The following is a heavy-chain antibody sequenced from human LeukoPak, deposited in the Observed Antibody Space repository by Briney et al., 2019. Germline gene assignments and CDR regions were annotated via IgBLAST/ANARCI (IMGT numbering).Heavy chain of an antibody. CDR3: AREDVDITVATSGAFDI. CDR1: GFTFNRFW. CDR2: IISDGSST. V-gene: IGHV3-74*01. Sequence: GGSLSLSCAASGFTFNRFWMHWVRHAPGEGLVWVSRIISDGSSTNYADSVKGRFTISRDNAKNTLYLQMNSLRAEDTASYYCAREDVDITVATSGAFDIWGQGTMVTVSS. D-gene: IGHD6-19*01. J-gene: IGHJ3*02.